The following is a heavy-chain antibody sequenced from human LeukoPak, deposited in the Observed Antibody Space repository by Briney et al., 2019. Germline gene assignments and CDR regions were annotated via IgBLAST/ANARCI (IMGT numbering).Heavy chain of an antibody. D-gene: IGHD4-17*01. CDR3: AKPPTTVTTRGFDY. J-gene: IGHJ4*02. CDR2: ICDNGGST. Sequence: GGSLRLXCAASGFIFSSYAMSWVRQAPGKGLQWVSAICDNGGSTYYADSVKGRFTISRDNSKNTLYLQMSGLRAEDTAIYYCAKPPTTVTTRGFDYWGQGTLVTVSP. V-gene: IGHV3-23*01. CDR1: GFIFSSYA.